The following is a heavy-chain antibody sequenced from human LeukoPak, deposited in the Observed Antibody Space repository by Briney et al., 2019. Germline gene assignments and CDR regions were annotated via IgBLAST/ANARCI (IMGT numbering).Heavy chain of an antibody. CDR1: GGSTGSDY. Sequence: SETLSLTCTVSGGSTGSDYWSWIRQPPGKGLEWIGEINHSGSTNYNPSLKSRVTISVDTSKNQFSLRLSSVTAADTAVYYCARREQRLVEANAFDIWGQGTMVTVSS. V-gene: IGHV4-34*01. D-gene: IGHD6-13*01. CDR3: ARREQRLVEANAFDI. CDR2: INHSGST. J-gene: IGHJ3*02.